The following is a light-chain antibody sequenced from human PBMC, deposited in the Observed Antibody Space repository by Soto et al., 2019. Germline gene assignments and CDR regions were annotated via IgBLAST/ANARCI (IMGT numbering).Light chain of an antibody. CDR1: QSVSNNY. Sequence: EIVLTQSPGTLSLSPGERATLSCRASQSVSNNYLAWYQQKPGQAPRRLIYGASTRATGIPDRFSGSGSGTDFTLTIGRLEPEDFAVYYGQQYGSSPTFGEGTRLEIK. V-gene: IGKV3-20*01. CDR2: GAS. CDR3: QQYGSSPT. J-gene: IGKJ5*01.